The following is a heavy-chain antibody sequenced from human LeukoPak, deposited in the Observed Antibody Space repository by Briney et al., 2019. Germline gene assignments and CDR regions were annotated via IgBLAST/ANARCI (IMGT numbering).Heavy chain of an antibody. D-gene: IGHD6-13*01. CDR2: ISSNGGST. Sequence: HPGGSLRLSCSATGFTFSSYAMHWVRQAPGKGLEYVSAISSNGGSTYYADSVKGRFTISRDNSKNTLYLQMSSLRAEDTAVYYCVKDSSSWSEKFDYWGQGTLVTVSS. V-gene: IGHV3-64D*06. CDR1: GFTFSSYA. J-gene: IGHJ4*02. CDR3: VKDSSSWSEKFDY.